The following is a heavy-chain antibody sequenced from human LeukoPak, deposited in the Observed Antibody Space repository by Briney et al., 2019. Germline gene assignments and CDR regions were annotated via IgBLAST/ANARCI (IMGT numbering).Heavy chain of an antibody. CDR3: AKDLVANY. J-gene: IGHJ4*02. V-gene: IGHV3-30*18. CDR1: GFTFSSYG. D-gene: IGHD2-15*01. CDR2: ISYDGSNK. Sequence: PGGSLRLSCAASGFTFSSYGMHWVRQAPGKGLEWVAVISYDGSNKYYADSVKGRFTISRDNSKNTLYLQMNSLRAEDTAVYYCAKDLVANYGGQGTLVTGS.